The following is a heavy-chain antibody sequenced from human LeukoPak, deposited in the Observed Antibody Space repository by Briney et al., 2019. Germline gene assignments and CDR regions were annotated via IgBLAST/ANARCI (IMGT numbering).Heavy chain of an antibody. D-gene: IGHD3-3*01. Sequence: ASVKVSCKASGGTFSSYAISWVRQAPGQGLEWMGGIIPIFGTASYAQKFQGRVTITADESTSTAYMELSSLRSEDTAVYYCASRAGYDFWSGQGSYFDYWGQGTLVTVSS. V-gene: IGHV1-69*13. J-gene: IGHJ4*02. CDR1: GGTFSSYA. CDR3: ASRAGYDFWSGQGSYFDY. CDR2: IIPIFGTA.